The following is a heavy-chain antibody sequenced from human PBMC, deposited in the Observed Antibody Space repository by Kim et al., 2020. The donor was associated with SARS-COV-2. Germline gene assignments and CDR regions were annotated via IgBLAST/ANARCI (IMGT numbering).Heavy chain of an antibody. D-gene: IGHD3-10*01. J-gene: IGHJ4*02. Sequence: LKSRVTKSVDTSKNQFSRKLSAVTAADTAVYYCARLVGYYGSGSYFSFDYWGQGTLVTVSS. CDR3: ARLVGYYGSGSYFSFDY. V-gene: IGHV4-39*07.